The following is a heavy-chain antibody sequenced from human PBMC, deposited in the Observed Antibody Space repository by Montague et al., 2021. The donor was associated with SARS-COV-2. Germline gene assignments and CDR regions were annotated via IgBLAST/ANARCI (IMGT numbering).Heavy chain of an antibody. CDR3: ARLWDMVYYYYGMDV. CDR1: GGSISSSSYY. Sequence: SETLSLTCAVSGGSISSSSYYWGWIRQPPGEGLEWIGSIHYSGSTYYNPSLKSRVSISVDTSKNQFSLKLSSVTAADTAVYYCARLWDMVYYYYGMDVWGQGATVTVSS. CDR2: IHYSGST. J-gene: IGHJ6*02. V-gene: IGHV4-39*01. D-gene: IGHD3-10*01.